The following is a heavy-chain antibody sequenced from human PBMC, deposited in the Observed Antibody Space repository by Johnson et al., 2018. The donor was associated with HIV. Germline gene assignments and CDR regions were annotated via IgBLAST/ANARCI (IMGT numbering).Heavy chain of an antibody. V-gene: IGHV3-15*01. CDR2: IKSKTDGGTT. CDR1: GFTFSNAW. Sequence: VQLVESGGGLVKPGGSLRLSCAASGFTFSNAWMSWVRQAPGKGLEWVGRIKSKTDGGTTDYAAHVKGRFTISRDGSTNTLYMQMNSLKTDETAVYYCTTTGTWYYVCSGYSTSDAFDIWGQGTMVTVSS. CDR3: TTTGTWYYVCSGYSTSDAFDI. J-gene: IGHJ3*02. D-gene: IGHD3-22*01.